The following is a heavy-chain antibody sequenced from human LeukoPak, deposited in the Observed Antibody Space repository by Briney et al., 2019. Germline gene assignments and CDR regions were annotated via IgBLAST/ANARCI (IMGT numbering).Heavy chain of an antibody. D-gene: IGHD6-13*01. J-gene: IGHJ4*02. Sequence: ASVKVSCKASGYTFTGYYMHWVRQAPGQGLEWMGWINPNSGGTDYAQKFQGRVTMTRDTSISTAYMELSRLRSDDTAIYYCVLTAAAPRTYYFDYWGQGTLVTVSS. CDR2: INPNSGGT. CDR1: GYTFTGYY. CDR3: VLTAAAPRTYYFDY. V-gene: IGHV1-2*02.